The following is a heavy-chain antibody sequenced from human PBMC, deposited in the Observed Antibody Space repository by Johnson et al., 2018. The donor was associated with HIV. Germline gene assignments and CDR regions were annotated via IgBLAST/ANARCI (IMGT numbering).Heavy chain of an antibody. D-gene: IGHD1-1*01. Sequence: VQLVESGGGVVQPGRSLRLSCAASGFTLSSYAMHWVRQAPGKGLEWVAVISYDENNKYYADSVKARFTISRDNSKNTLYLQMNSLRAEDTAVYYWARDRTPNRAAFDIWGQGTMVTVSS. J-gene: IGHJ3*02. CDR2: ISYDENNK. CDR3: ARDRTPNRAAFDI. V-gene: IGHV3-30*14. CDR1: GFTLSSYA.